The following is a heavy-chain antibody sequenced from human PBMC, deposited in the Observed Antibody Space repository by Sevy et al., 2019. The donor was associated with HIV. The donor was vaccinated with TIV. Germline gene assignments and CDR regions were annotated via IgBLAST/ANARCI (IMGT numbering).Heavy chain of an antibody. D-gene: IGHD3-10*01. CDR1: GFSFRRYA. CDR2: ISYDGRNE. Sequence: GGSLRLSCEASGFSFRRYAMHWVRQAPGKGLEWLTVISYDGRNEYYVDSVKGRFTISRDNSKNTLYLQMNSLRPEDTAIYYCGRDGGGDYFDYWGQGTLVTVS. V-gene: IGHV3-30*04. J-gene: IGHJ4*02. CDR3: GRDGGGDYFDY.